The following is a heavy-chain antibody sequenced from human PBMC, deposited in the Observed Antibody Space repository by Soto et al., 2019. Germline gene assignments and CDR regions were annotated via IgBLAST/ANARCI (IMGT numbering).Heavy chain of an antibody. CDR3: ARAGSGWYWDFDY. Sequence: QVQLVQSGAEVKKPGASVKVSCKASGYTFTSSGISWVRQAPGQGLEWMVWISAYNGNTNYAQKLQGRVTMTTYTSTSTAYMELRSLSSDDTAVDYCARAGSGWYWDFDYWGQGTLVTVSS. D-gene: IGHD6-19*01. J-gene: IGHJ4*02. CDR2: ISAYNGNT. CDR1: GYTFTSSG. V-gene: IGHV1-18*01.